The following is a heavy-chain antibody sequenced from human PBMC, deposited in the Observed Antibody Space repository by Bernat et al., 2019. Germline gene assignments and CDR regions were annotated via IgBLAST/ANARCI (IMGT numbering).Heavy chain of an antibody. Sequence: EVQLVESGGGLVKPGGSLRLSCAASGFTFSNAWMNWVRQAPGKGLEWVGRIKSKTDGGTTDYAAPVKGRFTISRDDSKNTLYLQMNSLRAEDTAVYYCAKDGGDFWSGYSPSYYGMDVWCQGTTVTVSS. CDR3: AKDGGDFWSGYSPSYYGMDV. D-gene: IGHD3-3*01. J-gene: IGHJ6*02. V-gene: IGHV3-15*07. CDR1: GFTFSNAW. CDR2: IKSKTDGGTT.